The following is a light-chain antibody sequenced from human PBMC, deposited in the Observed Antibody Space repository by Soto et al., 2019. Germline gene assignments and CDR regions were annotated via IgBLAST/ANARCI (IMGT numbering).Light chain of an antibody. CDR2: GIS. CDR1: QSVSSGH. J-gene: IGKJ5*01. CDR3: QYYDYSPT. Sequence: LVLTQSPGTLALSPGDRATLSCRASQSVSSGHLAWYQQRPGQAPRLLIYGISSRATGIPDRFSGSGSGTDFTLTINRLEPEDFAVYHCQYYDYSPTFGQGTRRE. V-gene: IGKV3-20*01.